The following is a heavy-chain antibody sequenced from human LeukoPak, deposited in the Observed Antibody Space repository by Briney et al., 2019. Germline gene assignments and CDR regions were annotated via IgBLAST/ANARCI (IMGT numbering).Heavy chain of an antibody. CDR2: INPNSGGT. D-gene: IGHD3-9*01. J-gene: IGHJ4*02. CDR3: LNAEDGLRYFDWFGVH. Sequence: ASVKVSCKASGYTFTGYYMHWVRQAPGQGLELMGWINPNSGGTNYAQKFQGRVTMTRDTSISTAYMELSRLRSDDTAVYYCLNAEDGLRYFDWFGVHWGQGTLVTVSS. V-gene: IGHV1-2*02. CDR1: GYTFTGYY.